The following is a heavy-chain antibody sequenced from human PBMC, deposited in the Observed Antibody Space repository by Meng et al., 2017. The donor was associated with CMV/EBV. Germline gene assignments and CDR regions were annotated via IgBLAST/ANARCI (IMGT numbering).Heavy chain of an antibody. J-gene: IGHJ4*02. D-gene: IGHD5-18*01. CDR2: ISYDGSNK. V-gene: IGHV3-30*04. CDR1: GFTFSSYA. Sequence: GESLKISCAASGFTFSSYAMHWVRQAPGKGLEWVAVISYDGSNKYYADSVKGRFIISRDNSKNTLYLQMNSLRAKDTAVYYCARGWLRARIDYWGQGTLVTVSS. CDR3: ARGWLRARIDY.